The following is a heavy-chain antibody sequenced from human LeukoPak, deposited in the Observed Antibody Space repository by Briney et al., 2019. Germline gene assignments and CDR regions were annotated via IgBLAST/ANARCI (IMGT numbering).Heavy chain of an antibody. CDR2: INPNSGST. Sequence: GASVKVSCKASGYTFTGYYMHWVRQAPGQGLEWMGRINPNSGSTGYAQKFQGRVTFTRNTSISTAYMELSSLRSEDTAVYYCARGKELGYCTNGVCPNWFDPWGQGTPVTVSS. CDR3: ARGKELGYCTNGVCPNWFDP. CDR1: GYTFTGYY. V-gene: IGHV1-8*03. D-gene: IGHD2-8*01. J-gene: IGHJ5*02.